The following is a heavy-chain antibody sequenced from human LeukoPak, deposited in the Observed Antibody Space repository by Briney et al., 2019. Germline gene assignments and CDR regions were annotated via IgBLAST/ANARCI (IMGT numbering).Heavy chain of an antibody. CDR3: ARRLRTQYYFDY. CDR2: IYHSGST. J-gene: IGHJ4*02. CDR1: GGSISSYY. Sequence: SETLSLTCTVSGGSISSYYWGWIRQPPGKGLEWIGSIYHSGSTYYNPSLKSRVTISVDTSKNQFSLKLSSVTAADTAVYYCARRLRTQYYFDYWGQGTLVTVSS. V-gene: IGHV4-38-2*02. D-gene: IGHD3-16*01.